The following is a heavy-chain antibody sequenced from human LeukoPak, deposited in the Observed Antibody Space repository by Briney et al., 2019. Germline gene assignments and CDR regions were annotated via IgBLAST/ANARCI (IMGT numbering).Heavy chain of an antibody. J-gene: IGHJ4*02. CDR1: GGSFSGYY. CDR2: INHSGST. CDR3: ARGRYYYDSSGRTHYFDY. Sequence: PSETLSLTCAVYGGSFSGYYWSWIRQPPGKGLEWIGEINHSGSTNYNPSLTSRVTISVDTSKNQFSLTLSSVTAADTAVYYCARGRYYYDSSGRTHYFDYWGQGTLVTVSS. D-gene: IGHD3-22*01. V-gene: IGHV4-34*01.